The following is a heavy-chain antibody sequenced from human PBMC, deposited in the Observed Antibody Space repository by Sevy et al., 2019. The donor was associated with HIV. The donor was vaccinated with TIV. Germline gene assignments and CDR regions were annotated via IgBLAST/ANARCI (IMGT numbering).Heavy chain of an antibody. Sequence: GGSLRLSCAASGFTFDDYAMHWVRQAPGKGLEWVSGISWNSGSIGYADSVKGRFTISRDNAKNSLYLQMNSLRAEDTALYYCAKGLTMVREVPIDYWGQGTLVTVSS. CDR3: AKGLTMVREVPIDY. CDR2: ISWNSGSI. J-gene: IGHJ4*02. D-gene: IGHD3-10*01. V-gene: IGHV3-9*01. CDR1: GFTFDDYA.